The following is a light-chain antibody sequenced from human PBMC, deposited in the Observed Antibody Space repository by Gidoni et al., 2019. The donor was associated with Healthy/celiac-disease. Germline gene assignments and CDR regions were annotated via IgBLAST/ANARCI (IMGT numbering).Light chain of an antibody. CDR3: SSYTSSSTLV. Sequence: QSALTQPAPVPGSPGPSITIPCTGTSSDVGGYNYVSWYQQHPGKAPKLMIYDVSNRPSGVSNRFSGSKSGNTASLTISGLQAEDEADYYCSSYTSSSTLVFGGGTKLTVL. CDR2: DVS. CDR1: SSDVGGYNY. V-gene: IGLV2-14*03. J-gene: IGLJ2*01.